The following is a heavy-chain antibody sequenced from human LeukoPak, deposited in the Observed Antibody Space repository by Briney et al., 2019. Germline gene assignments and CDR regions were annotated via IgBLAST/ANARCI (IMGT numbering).Heavy chain of an antibody. J-gene: IGHJ4*02. Sequence: SETLSLTCAVYGGSFSGYYWSWIRQPPGKGLEWIGEINHSGSTNYNPSLKSRVTISVDTSKNQFSLKLSSVTAADTAVYYCARLRSSSWRTYPDLWGQGTLVTVSS. CDR2: INHSGST. V-gene: IGHV4-34*01. CDR1: GGSFSGYY. D-gene: IGHD6-13*01. CDR3: ARLRSSSWRTYPDL.